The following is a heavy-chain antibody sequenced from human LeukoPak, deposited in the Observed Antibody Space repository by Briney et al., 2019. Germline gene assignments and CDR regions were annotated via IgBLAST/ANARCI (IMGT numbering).Heavy chain of an antibody. D-gene: IGHD7-27*01. V-gene: IGHV6-1*01. J-gene: IGHJ4*02. CDR3: ARDRLGMGY. CDR1: GDTVSSNTAA. Sequence: PSQTLSLTCAISGDTVSSNTAAYNWLRLSPSRGLEWLGRTYYRSTWLNDYAPSVRGRITVSPDTSKNQSSLQLNSVTPEDTAVYYCARDRLGMGYWGQGTPVTVSS. CDR2: TYYRSTWLN.